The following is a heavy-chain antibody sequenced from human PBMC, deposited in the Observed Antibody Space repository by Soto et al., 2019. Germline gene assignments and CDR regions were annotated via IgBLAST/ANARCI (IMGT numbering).Heavy chain of an antibody. Sequence: QVQLVESGGGVVQPGRSLRLSCAASGFTFSSYGMHWVRQAPGKGLEWVAVISYDGSNKYYADSVKGRFTISRDNSKNTRYLQMNSLRAEDTAVYYCAKNSAYSNDYFDYWGQGTLVTVSS. V-gene: IGHV3-30*18. J-gene: IGHJ4*02. D-gene: IGHD6-13*01. CDR2: ISYDGSNK. CDR1: GFTFSSYG. CDR3: AKNSAYSNDYFDY.